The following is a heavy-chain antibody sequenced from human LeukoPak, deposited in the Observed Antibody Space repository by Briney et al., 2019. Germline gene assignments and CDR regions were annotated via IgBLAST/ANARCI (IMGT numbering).Heavy chain of an antibody. D-gene: IGHD3-16*02. CDR2: IYTSGST. V-gene: IGHV4-61*02. Sequence: SETLSLTCTVSGGSISSGSYYWSWIRQPAGKGLEWIGRIYTSGSTNYNPSLKSRVTISVGTSKNQFSLKLSSVTAADTAVYYCAGGITFGGVIVEDYWGQGTLVTVSS. CDR3: AGGITFGGVIVEDY. J-gene: IGHJ4*02. CDR1: GGSISSGSYY.